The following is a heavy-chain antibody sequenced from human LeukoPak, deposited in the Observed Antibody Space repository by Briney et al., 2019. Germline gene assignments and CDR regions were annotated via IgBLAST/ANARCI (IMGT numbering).Heavy chain of an antibody. CDR3: ARGGTATVPGVDY. J-gene: IGHJ4*02. CDR2: ISSSSSYI. CDR1: GFTFSSYS. D-gene: IGHD5-18*01. V-gene: IGHV3-21*01. Sequence: GGSLRLSCAASGFTFSSYSMNWVRQAPGKGLEWVSSISSSSSYIYYADSVKGRFTISRDNAKNSLYLQMNSLRAEDTAVYYCARGGTATVPGVDYWGQGTLVTVSS.